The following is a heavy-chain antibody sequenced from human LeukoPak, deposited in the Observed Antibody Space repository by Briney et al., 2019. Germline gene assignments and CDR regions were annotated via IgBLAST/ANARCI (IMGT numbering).Heavy chain of an antibody. CDR1: GFTFSSYA. CDR2: ISYDGSNK. Sequence: GGSLRLSCAASGFTFSSYAMHWVRQAPGKGLEWVAVISYDGSNKYYADSVKGRFTISRDNSKNTLYLQMNSLRAEDTAVYYCAREVVPADNWFDPWGQGTLITVSS. V-gene: IGHV3-30-3*01. D-gene: IGHD2-2*01. CDR3: AREVVPADNWFDP. J-gene: IGHJ5*02.